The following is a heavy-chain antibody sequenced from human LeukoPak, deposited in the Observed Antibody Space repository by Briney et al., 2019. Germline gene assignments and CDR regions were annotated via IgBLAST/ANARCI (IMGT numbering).Heavy chain of an antibody. CDR2: ISSSGTTI. V-gene: IGHV3-48*01. CDR3: AKDGGTHFDH. J-gene: IGHJ4*02. CDR1: GFTFRTSG. D-gene: IGHD1-26*01. Sequence: PGGSLRLSCAASGFTFRTSGMNWVRQAPGKGLGWVSYISSSGTTISYAQSVKGRFTITRDNAQNSLTLHMNTLRADDTAVYYRAKDGGTHFDHWGQGTLVTVSS.